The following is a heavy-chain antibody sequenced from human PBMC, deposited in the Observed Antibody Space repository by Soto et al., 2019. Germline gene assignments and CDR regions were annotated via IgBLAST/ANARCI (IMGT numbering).Heavy chain of an antibody. V-gene: IGHV3-23*01. CDR1: GFTFSSYA. CDR3: AKVEPNYYYYYGMDV. Sequence: EVQLLESGGGLVQPGGSLRLSCAASGFTFSSYAMSWVRQAPGKGLEWVSAISGSGGSTYYADSVKGRFTISRDNSKNTLYLQMTSLRADDTAVYYCAKVEPNYYYYYGMDVWGQGTTVTVSS. J-gene: IGHJ6*02. CDR2: ISGSGGST.